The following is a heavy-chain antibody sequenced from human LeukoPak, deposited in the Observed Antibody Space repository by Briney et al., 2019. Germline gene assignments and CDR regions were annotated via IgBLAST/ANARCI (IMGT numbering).Heavy chain of an antibody. CDR2: ISGSRSST. CDR3: AQDLYEEGTPFDY. Sequence: GGSLRLSCAASGFTFSSYAMSWVRQAPGKGLEWVSIISGSRSSTYYADSVKGRFTISRDNSKNTLYLQMNSLRAEDTAIYYCAQDLYEEGTPFDYWGQGTLVTVSS. J-gene: IGHJ4*02. V-gene: IGHV3-23*01. CDR1: GFTFSSYA. D-gene: IGHD2-15*01.